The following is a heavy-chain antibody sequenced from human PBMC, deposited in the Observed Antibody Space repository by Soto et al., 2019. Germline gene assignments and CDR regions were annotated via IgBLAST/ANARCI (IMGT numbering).Heavy chain of an antibody. J-gene: IGHJ4*02. CDR3: ARGGGRRDGYNYEIDY. V-gene: IGHV4-34*01. CDR2: INHSGST. Sequence: SETLSLTCAVYGGSFSGYYWSWIRQPPGKGLEWIGEINHSGSTNYNPSLKSRVTISVDTSKDQFSLKLSSVTAADTAVYYCARGGGRRDGYNYEIDYWGQGTMVTVYS. CDR1: GGSFSGYY. D-gene: IGHD5-12*01.